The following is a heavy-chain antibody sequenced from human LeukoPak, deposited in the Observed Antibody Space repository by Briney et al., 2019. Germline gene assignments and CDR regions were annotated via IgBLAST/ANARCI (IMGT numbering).Heavy chain of an antibody. J-gene: IGHJ6*04. Sequence: GGSLRLSCAASGFTFSSYAMSWVRQAPGKGLEGGSAISGSGGSTYYADSVKGRFTISRDNSKNTLYLQMNSLRAEDTAVYYCAKDGAAAGYYYYGMDVWGKGTTVTVSS. CDR1: GFTFSSYA. CDR3: AKDGAAAGYYYYGMDV. D-gene: IGHD6-13*01. V-gene: IGHV3-23*01. CDR2: ISGSGGST.